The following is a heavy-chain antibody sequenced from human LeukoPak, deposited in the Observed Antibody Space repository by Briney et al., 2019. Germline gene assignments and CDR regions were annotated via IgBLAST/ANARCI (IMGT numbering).Heavy chain of an antibody. J-gene: IGHJ6*03. CDR2: TNPKTGTT. V-gene: IGHV1-8*01. CDR3: ARGLLGYYYYYMDV. CDR1: RSTFKTYD. D-gene: IGHD2-21*01. Sequence: ASVTVSCKASRSTFKTYDIHWVRQTRGQGLEWMAWTNPKTGTTGYATTFQGRISMTSNTSISTAYMELSSVRPEDTAIYYCARGLLGYYYYYMDVWGEGTTVTVSS.